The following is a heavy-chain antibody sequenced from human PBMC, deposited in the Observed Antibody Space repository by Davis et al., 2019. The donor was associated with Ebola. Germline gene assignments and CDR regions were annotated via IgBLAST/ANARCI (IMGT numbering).Heavy chain of an antibody. D-gene: IGHD4-11*01. V-gene: IGHV1-2*04. CDR1: GFTFTENY. CDR2: INLKSGAT. CDR3: ARPKMITDLQS. J-gene: IGHJ4*02. Sequence: AASVKVSCKTSGFTFTENYLHWVRQAPGQGLEWMGWINLKSGATNYAPKFQGWVTMTRDTSITTAYMELTSLKSEDTGMYYCARPKMITDLQSWGQGTLVTASS.